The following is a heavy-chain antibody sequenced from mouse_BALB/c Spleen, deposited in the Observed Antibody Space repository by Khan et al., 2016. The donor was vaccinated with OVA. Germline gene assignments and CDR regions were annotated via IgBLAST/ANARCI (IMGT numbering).Heavy chain of an antibody. CDR2: IAPGSGST. J-gene: IGHJ4*01. Sequence: DLVKPGASVKLSCKASGYTFTSYWINWIKQRPGQGLECIGRIAPGSGSTYYNEMFKGTATLTVDTSSSTAYIQLSSLSSEDSAVXLCARSKYYGGSLDAMDYWGQGTSVTVSS. CDR3: ARSKYYGGSLDAMDY. CDR1: GYTFTSYW. D-gene: IGHD1-1*02. V-gene: IGHV1S41*01.